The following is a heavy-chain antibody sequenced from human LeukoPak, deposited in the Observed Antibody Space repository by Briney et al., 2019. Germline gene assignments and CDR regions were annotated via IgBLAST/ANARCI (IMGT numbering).Heavy chain of an antibody. V-gene: IGHV3-7*01. J-gene: IGHJ4*02. CDR3: ARERRDSSSWYAKEANHFDY. D-gene: IGHD6-13*01. CDR1: GFTFSSYW. CDR2: TREDGREK. Sequence: GGSLRLSCEGSGFTFSSYWMSWVRQAPGKGLEWVANTREDGREKNYVDSVRGRFTISRDNAKNSLYLQMNSLRAEDTAVYYCARERRDSSSWYAKEANHFDYWGQGTLVTVSS.